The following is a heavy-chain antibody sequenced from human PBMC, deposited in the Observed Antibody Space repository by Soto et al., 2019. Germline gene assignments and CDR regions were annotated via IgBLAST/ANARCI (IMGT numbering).Heavy chain of an antibody. V-gene: IGHV3-30*18. CDR3: AKETRYCSGGSCPPSFDY. J-gene: IGHJ4*02. D-gene: IGHD2-15*01. CDR1: GFTFSSYG. Sequence: GGSLRLSCAASGFTFSSYGMHWVRQAPGKGLEWVAVISYDGSNKYYADSVKGRFTISRDNSKNTLYLQMNSLRAEDTAVYYCAKETRYCSGGSCPPSFDYWGQGTLVTVSS. CDR2: ISYDGSNK.